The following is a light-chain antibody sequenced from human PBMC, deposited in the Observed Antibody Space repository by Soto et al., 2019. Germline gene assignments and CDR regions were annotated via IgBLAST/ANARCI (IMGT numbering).Light chain of an antibody. CDR2: EAN. CDR1: SSDVGGYNL. Sequence: QSALTQPASVSGSPGQSITISCTGTSSDVGGYNLVSWYQQHPGKAPKLIIYEANKRPSGVSDRFSASRSGNTASPTISSLHPEDEADYSCCSFASGATFVFGGGTKLTVL. V-gene: IGLV2-23*02. J-gene: IGLJ3*02. CDR3: CSFASGATFV.